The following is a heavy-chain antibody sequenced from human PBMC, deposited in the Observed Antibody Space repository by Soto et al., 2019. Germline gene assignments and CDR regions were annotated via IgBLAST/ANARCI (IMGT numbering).Heavy chain of an antibody. D-gene: IGHD6-6*01. CDR1: GFTFSSYA. CDR2: ISYDGSNK. CDR3: ASPGKYSSLSEFWSWFDP. V-gene: IGHV3-30-3*01. Sequence: QVQLVESGGGVVQPGRSLRLSCAASGFTFSSYAMHWVRQAPGKGLEWVAVISYDGSNKYYAASVKGRFTISRDNSKNTLYLQMNSVRAEDTAVYYCASPGKYSSLSEFWSWFDPWGQGTLVIVSS. J-gene: IGHJ5*02.